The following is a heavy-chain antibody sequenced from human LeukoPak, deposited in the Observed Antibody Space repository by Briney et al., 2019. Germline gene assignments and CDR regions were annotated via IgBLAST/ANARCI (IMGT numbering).Heavy chain of an antibody. CDR3: VAGSSSTYNWFDP. V-gene: IGHV4-34*01. Sequence: SETLSLTCAVYGGSFSGYYWSWIRQPPGKGLEWIGEINHSGSTNYNPSLKSRVTISVDTSKNQFSLKLSSVTAADTAVYYCVAGSSSTYNWFDPWGQGTLVTVSS. CDR2: INHSGST. D-gene: IGHD6-6*01. J-gene: IGHJ5*02. CDR1: GGSFSGYY.